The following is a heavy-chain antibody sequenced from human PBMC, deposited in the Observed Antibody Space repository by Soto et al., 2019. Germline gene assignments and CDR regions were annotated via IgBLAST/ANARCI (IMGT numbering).Heavy chain of an antibody. V-gene: IGHV3-21*01. J-gene: IGHJ4*02. D-gene: IGHD4-4*01. CDR1: GFTFSSYS. CDR3: ARALPHDYSNYGY. Sequence: GGSLGLSCAASGFTFSSYSMNWVRQAPGKGLEWVSSISSSSSYTNYADSVKGRLTISRDNAKNSLYLQMNSLRAEDTAVYYCARALPHDYSNYGYWGQGTLVTVSS. CDR2: ISSSSSYT.